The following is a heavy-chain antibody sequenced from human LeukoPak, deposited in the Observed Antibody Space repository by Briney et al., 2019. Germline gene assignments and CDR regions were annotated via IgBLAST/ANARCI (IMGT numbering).Heavy chain of an antibody. CDR1: GYSISSGYY. CDR3: TSIPVDYGDSVSRDY. D-gene: IGHD4-17*01. CDR2: IYHSGST. J-gene: IGHJ4*02. V-gene: IGHV4-38-2*02. Sequence: PSETLSLTCTVSGYSISSGYYWGWIRQPPGKGLEWIGSIYHSGSTYYNPSLKSRVTISVDTSKNQFSLKLSSVTAADTAVYYCTSIPVDYGDSVSRDYWGQGTLVTVSS.